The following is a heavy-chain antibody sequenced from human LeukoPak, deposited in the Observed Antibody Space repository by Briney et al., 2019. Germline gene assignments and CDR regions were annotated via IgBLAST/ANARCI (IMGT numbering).Heavy chain of an antibody. Sequence: GGSLRLSCAASGFTFSSYGMHWVRQAPGKGLEWVSAISGSGGSTYYADSVKDRFTISRDNSKNTLFLQMDSLRAEDTAVYYCAKDRSCTGSSCNVGSWGQGTMVTVSS. CDR2: ISGSGGST. V-gene: IGHV3-23*01. D-gene: IGHD2-2*01. CDR1: GFTFSSYG. J-gene: IGHJ3*01. CDR3: AKDRSCTGSSCNVGS.